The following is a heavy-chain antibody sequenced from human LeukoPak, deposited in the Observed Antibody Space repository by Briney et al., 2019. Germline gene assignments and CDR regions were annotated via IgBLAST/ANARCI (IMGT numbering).Heavy chain of an antibody. V-gene: IGHV3-30*02. CDR2: IRYDGTNK. J-gene: IGHJ5*02. CDR3: AKISFYDSSGYDNWFDP. Sequence: GGSLRLSCAASGFTFTSYGMHWVRQAPGKGLEWVAFIRYDGTNKYYADSVKGRFTISRDISKNTLYLQMNSLRAEDTAVYYCAKISFYDSSGYDNWFDPWGQGTLVTVSS. CDR1: GFTFTSYG. D-gene: IGHD3-22*01.